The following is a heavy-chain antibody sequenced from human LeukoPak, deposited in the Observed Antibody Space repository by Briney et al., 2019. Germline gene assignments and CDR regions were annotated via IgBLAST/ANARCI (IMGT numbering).Heavy chain of an antibody. J-gene: IGHJ3*02. Sequence: PGGSLRLSCAASGFTFSHYGMHWVRQAPGKGLEWVAVIWYDGSYKYYGDSVEGRFTISRDNSKSTLYLQMNSLRAEDTAVYYCARWGITAAHDALDIWGQGTMVTVSS. V-gene: IGHV3-33*01. D-gene: IGHD6-13*01. CDR3: ARWGITAAHDALDI. CDR1: GFTFSHYG. CDR2: IWYDGSYK.